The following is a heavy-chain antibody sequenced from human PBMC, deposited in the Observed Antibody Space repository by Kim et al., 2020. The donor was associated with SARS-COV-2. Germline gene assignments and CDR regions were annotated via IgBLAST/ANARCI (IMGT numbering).Heavy chain of an antibody. CDR3: AKDRVVVPAAYDY. V-gene: IGHV3-23*01. D-gene: IGHD2-2*01. J-gene: IGHJ4*02. Sequence: ADSVKGRFTISRDNSKTTLYLQMNSLRAEDTAVYYCAKDRVVVPAAYDYWGQGTLVTVSS.